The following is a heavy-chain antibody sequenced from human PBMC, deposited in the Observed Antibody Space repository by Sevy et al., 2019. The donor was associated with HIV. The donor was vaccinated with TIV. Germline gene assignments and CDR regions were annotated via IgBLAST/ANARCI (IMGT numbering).Heavy chain of an antibody. Sequence: SVKVSCKASGGTFSSYAISWVRQAPGQGLEWMGGIIPIFGTANYAQKFQGRVTITADKSTSTAYMELSSLRSEDTAVYYCAKQRISRGYSYGYLAFDIWGQGTMVTVSS. J-gene: IGHJ3*02. V-gene: IGHV1-69*06. CDR3: AKQRISRGYSYGYLAFDI. CDR2: IIPIFGTA. CDR1: GGTFSSYA. D-gene: IGHD5-18*01.